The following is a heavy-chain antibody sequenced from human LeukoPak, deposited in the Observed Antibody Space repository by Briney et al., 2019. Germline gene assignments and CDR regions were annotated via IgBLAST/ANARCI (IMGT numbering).Heavy chain of an antibody. CDR2: IIPIPGMA. CDR1: GGTFSFYA. CDR3: ARGVQLERRYYNWFDP. Sequence: ASVKVSCKASGGTFSFYAINWVRQAPGQGLEWMGRIIPIPGMANYAQKFQGRVTITADSSTSTAYMEVSSLRSEDTAVYYCARGVQLERRYYNWFDPWGQGTLVTVSS. V-gene: IGHV1-69*04. D-gene: IGHD1-1*01. J-gene: IGHJ5*02.